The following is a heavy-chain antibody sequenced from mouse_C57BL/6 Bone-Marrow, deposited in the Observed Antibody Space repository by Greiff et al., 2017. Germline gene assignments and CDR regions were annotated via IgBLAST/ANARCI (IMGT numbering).Heavy chain of an antibody. J-gene: IGHJ3*01. V-gene: IGHV1-69*01. D-gene: IGHD2-3*01. CDR2: IDPSDSST. Sequence: QVQLQQPGAELVMPGASVKLSCKASGYTFTSYWMHWVKQRPGQGLEWIGEIDPSDSSTNYNQKFKGKSTLTVDKSSSTAYMQLSSLPSEDSAVYYCANYYDGYYGFAYWGQGTLVTVSA. CDR3: ANYYDGYYGFAY. CDR1: GYTFTSYW.